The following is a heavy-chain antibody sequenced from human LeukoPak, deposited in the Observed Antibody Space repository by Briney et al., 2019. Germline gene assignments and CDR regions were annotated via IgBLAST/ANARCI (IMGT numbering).Heavy chain of an antibody. D-gene: IGHD6-13*01. CDR3: ARVRKYSSSWYLDY. Sequence: GGSVRLSCAASGFTVSSNYMSWVRQAPGKGLEWVSVIYRGGSTYYADSVKGRFTISRDNSKNTLYLQMNSLRAEDTAVYYCARVRKYSSSWYLDYWGQGTLDTVSS. J-gene: IGHJ4*02. CDR2: IYRGGST. CDR1: GFTVSSNY. V-gene: IGHV3-53*01.